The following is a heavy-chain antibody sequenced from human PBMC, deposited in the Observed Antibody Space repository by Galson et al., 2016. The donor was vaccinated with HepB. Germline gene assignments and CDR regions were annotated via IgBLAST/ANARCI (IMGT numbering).Heavy chain of an antibody. V-gene: IGHV3-48*03. CDR2: ISSSGTTI. CDR3: AREGAEMAVAGTAFDY. CDR1: GFSVNTYA. Sequence: SLRLSCAASGFSVNTYAVNWVRQAPGKGLEWVSYISSSGTTIYYADSVKGRFTISRDNAKNSLYLQMHSLRAEDTAVYFCAREGAEMAVAGTAFDYWGQGTLVTVSS. J-gene: IGHJ4*02. D-gene: IGHD6-19*01.